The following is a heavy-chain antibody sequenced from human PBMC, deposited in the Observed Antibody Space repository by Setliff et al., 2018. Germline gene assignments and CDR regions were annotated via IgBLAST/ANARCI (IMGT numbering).Heavy chain of an antibody. V-gene: IGHV4-61*02. CDR3: ARESARDESGRHLYYTDV. J-gene: IGHJ6*03. Sequence: PSETLSLTCTVSGGSMSSGPNYWSWIRQPAGRGLEWVGRVYSSVYSSGITSYNPSLKSRVTISMDTSKNQFSLGLTSVTAADTAVYYCARESARDESGRHLYYTDVWGRGTTVTVSS. CDR1: GGSMSSGPNY. CDR2: VYSSVYSSGIT. D-gene: IGHD2-15*01.